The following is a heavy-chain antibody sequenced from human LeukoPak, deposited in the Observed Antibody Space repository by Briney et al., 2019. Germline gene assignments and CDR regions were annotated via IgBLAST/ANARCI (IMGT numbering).Heavy chain of an antibody. D-gene: IGHD6-19*01. V-gene: IGHV3-48*01. CDR3: ARDATVASSPNWFDP. CDR1: GFRFSSYS. CDR2: ITRGSSTR. J-gene: IGHJ5*02. Sequence: GGSLRLSCAASGFRFSSYSMHWVRQAPGKGLDWVSSITRGSSTRYYADSVKGRFTISRDDGKTSLYLHMSSLRVDDTAVYFCARDATVASSPNWFDPWGQGTLVTVSS.